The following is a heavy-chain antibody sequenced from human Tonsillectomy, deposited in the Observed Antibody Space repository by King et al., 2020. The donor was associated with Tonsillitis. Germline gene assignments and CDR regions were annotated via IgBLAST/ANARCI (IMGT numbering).Heavy chain of an antibody. V-gene: IGHV3-23*04. D-gene: IGHD3-10*01. CDR1: GLTFSSYA. Sequence: QLVQSGGGLVQPGGSLRLSCAASGLTFSSYAMSWVRQAPGKGLEWVSSISGSGGSTYYADSVKGRFTISRDNSKNKLDLQMNSLRAEDTAVYYCEKGNLLYYGSGTFCEYWGQGILVTVSS. CDR3: EKGNLLYYGSGTFCEY. CDR2: ISGSGGST. J-gene: IGHJ4*02.